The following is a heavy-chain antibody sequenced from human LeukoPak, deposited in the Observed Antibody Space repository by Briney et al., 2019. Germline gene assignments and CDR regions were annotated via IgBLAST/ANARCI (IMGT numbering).Heavy chain of an antibody. D-gene: IGHD3-10*01. CDR1: GFTLTSYG. V-gene: IGHV3-30*02. CDR2: IQYDGSNK. CDR3: AKTGGDSVLYYYYMDV. J-gene: IGHJ6*03. Sequence: GGSLRLSCAASGFTLTSYGMHWVRQAPGKGLEWVAFIQYDGSNKNYADSVKGRFTISRDYSKNTLYLQMNSLRAEDTAVYYCAKTGGDSVLYYYYMDVWGKGTTVTVSS.